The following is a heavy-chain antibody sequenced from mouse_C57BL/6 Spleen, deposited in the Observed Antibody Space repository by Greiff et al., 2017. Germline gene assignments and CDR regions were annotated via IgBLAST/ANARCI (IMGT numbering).Heavy chain of an antibody. CDR3: AILLRYLAY. J-gene: IGHJ3*01. D-gene: IGHD1-1*01. Sequence: EVQLVESGGGLVKPGGSLKLSCAASGFTFSDYGMHWVRQAPEKGLEWVAYISSGSSTIYYADTVKGRFTISRDNAKNTLFLQMTSLRSEDTAMYYCAILLRYLAYWGQGTLVTVSA. CDR1: GFTFSDYG. V-gene: IGHV5-17*01. CDR2: ISSGSSTI.